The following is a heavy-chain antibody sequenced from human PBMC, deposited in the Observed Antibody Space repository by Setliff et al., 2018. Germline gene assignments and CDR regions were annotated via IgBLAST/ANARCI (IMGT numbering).Heavy chain of an antibody. CDR1: GGAISNYY. CDR3: ARARYCSGGRCYWTWLDS. V-gene: IGHV4-59*08. D-gene: IGHD2-15*01. J-gene: IGHJ5*01. CDR2: IHYSGST. Sequence: PSETLSLTCPVSGGAISNYYWSWNRQPPEKGLGWIGYIHYSGSTHQNPSLKSRVTISVDTSKNQFSLKLSSVTPADTAVYYCARARYCSGGRCYWTWLDSWAQGTLVTVSS.